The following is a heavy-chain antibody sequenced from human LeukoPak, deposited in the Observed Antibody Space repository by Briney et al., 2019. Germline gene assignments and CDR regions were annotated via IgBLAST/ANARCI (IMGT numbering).Heavy chain of an antibody. D-gene: IGHD1-26*01. J-gene: IGHJ4*02. CDR2: IIPILGIA. CDR1: GGTFSSYA. V-gene: IGHV1-69*04. Sequence: SVKVSCKASGGTFSSYAISWVRQAPGQGLEWMGRIIPILGIANYAQKFQGRVTITADKSMSTAYMELSSLRSEDTAVYYCARGFSGSYQYWGQGTLVTVSS. CDR3: ARGFSGSYQY.